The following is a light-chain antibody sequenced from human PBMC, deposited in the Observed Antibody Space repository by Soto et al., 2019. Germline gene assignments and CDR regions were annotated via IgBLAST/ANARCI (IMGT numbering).Light chain of an antibody. CDR3: QQFNTFLRT. V-gene: IGKV1-5*03. J-gene: IGKJ1*01. CDR1: QSISSW. CDR2: KAS. Sequence: DIQMTQSHSTLSASVGDRVTITCRASQSISSWLAWYQQKPGKAPKLLIYKASSLESGVPSRFSGSGSGTEFTLTISSLQPDDFATYYCQQFNTFLRTFGQGTKVDIK.